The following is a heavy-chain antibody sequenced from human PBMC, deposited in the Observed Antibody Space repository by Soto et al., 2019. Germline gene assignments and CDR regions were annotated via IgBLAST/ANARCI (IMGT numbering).Heavy chain of an antibody. Sequence: SETLSLTCTVSGGSISSYYWSWIRQPPGKGLEWIGYIYYSGSTNYNPSLKSRVTISVDTSKNQFSLKLSSVTAADTAVYYCETAAARNWFDPWGQGTLVTSPQ. D-gene: IGHD6-13*01. CDR3: ETAAARNWFDP. J-gene: IGHJ5*02. V-gene: IGHV4-59*12. CDR1: GGSISSYY. CDR2: IYYSGST.